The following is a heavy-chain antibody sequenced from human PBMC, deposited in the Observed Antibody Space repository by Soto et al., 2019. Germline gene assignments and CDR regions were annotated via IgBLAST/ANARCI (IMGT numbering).Heavy chain of an antibody. CDR2: IWYDGNNK. Sequence: QVQLVESGGGVVQPGGSLRLSCAASGFTFSNYGMHWVRQAPGKGLEWVAVIWYDGNNKYYADSVKGRFTISIDNSNNTLYVQMTSLRAEDTAVYYCARGLHSLFDYWGQGTLFTVSS. D-gene: IGHD2-21*01. J-gene: IGHJ4*02. CDR3: ARGLHSLFDY. V-gene: IGHV3-33*01. CDR1: GFTFSNYG.